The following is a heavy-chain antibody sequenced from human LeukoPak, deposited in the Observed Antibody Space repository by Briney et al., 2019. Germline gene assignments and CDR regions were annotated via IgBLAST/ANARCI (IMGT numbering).Heavy chain of an antibody. CDR2: IKQDGSEK. V-gene: IGHV3-7*01. CDR1: DDSISDYY. D-gene: IGHD3-22*01. CDR3: ARDGPRDSSDY. Sequence: ETLSLTCTVSDDSISDYYRGWIRQPPGKGLEWVANIKQDGSEKYYVDSVKGRFTISRDNAKNSLYLQMNSLRAEDTAVYYCARDGPRDSSDYWGQGTLVTVSS. J-gene: IGHJ4*02.